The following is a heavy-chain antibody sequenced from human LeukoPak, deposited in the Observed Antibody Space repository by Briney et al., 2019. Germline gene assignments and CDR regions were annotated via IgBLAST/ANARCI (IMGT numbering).Heavy chain of an antibody. CDR2: IYTSGST. CDR3: AREGADDSSGYYPTYYYYYMDV. J-gene: IGHJ6*03. V-gene: IGHV4-4*07. Sequence: SETLSLTCTVSGGSISSYYWSWIRQPAGKGLEWIWRIYTSGSTNYTPSLKSRGTISVDKSKNQFSLKLSSVTAADTAVYYCAREGADDSSGYYPTYYYYYMDVWGKGTTVTVSS. D-gene: IGHD3-22*01. CDR1: GGSISSYY.